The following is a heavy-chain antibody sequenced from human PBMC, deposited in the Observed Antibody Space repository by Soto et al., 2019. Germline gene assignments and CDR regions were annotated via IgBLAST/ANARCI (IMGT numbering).Heavy chain of an antibody. J-gene: IGHJ4*02. V-gene: IGHV4-34*01. Sequence: SETLSLTCAVYGGSFSGYYWSWIRQPPGKGLEWIGEMNHSGSTNYNPALKSRVTILVGTTKNQSSVKLSSVTAADTAVYYCARVRFIVASDYWGQGTLVTVSS. CDR3: ARVRFIVASDY. D-gene: IGHD2-15*01. CDR2: MNHSGST. CDR1: GGSFSGYY.